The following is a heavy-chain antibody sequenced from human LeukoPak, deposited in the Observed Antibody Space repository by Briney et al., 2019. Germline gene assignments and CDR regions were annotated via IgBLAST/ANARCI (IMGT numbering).Heavy chain of an antibody. J-gene: IGHJ4*02. D-gene: IGHD3-22*01. CDR1: GYTFTSYY. CDR3: ARDSGNYYDSSGYYGGGDY. Sequence: ASVKVSCKASGYTFTSYYMHWVRQAPGQGLEWMGIINPSGGSTSYAQKFQGRVTMTRDMSTSTVYMELSSLRSEDTAVYYCARDSGNYYDSSGYYGGGDYWGQGTLVTVSS. CDR2: INPSGGST. V-gene: IGHV1-46*01.